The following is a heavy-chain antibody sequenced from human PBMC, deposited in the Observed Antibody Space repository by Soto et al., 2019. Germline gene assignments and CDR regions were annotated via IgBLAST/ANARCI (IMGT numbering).Heavy chain of an antibody. V-gene: IGHV3-30*18. CDR1: GFTFSSYG. D-gene: IGHD3-16*01. CDR2: ISYDGNNR. CDR3: AKDRVWEGTNELFDY. J-gene: IGHJ4*02. Sequence: QVQLVESGGGVVQPGRSLRLSCAASGFTFSSYGMHWVRQAPGKGLEWVAVISYDGNNRYYADSMKGRFTISRDNSKNTLYLQVNSLRAEDTAVYYCAKDRVWEGTNELFDYWGQGTLVTVSS.